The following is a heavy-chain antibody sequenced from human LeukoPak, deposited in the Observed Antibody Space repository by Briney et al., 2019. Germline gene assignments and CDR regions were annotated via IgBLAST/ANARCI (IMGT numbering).Heavy chain of an antibody. V-gene: IGHV3-7*01. Sequence: GGSLRLSCAASGFTFSNYWMTWVRQAPGKGLEWVADIKQDGSQKLYVKSVRGRFTISRDNAKMSLFLQMNSLRAEDTAVYYCARDNGVVHGVYYMDVWGKGTTVTVS. CDR2: IKQDGSQK. CDR3: ARDNGVVHGVYYMDV. CDR1: GFTFSNYW. D-gene: IGHD3-3*01. J-gene: IGHJ6*03.